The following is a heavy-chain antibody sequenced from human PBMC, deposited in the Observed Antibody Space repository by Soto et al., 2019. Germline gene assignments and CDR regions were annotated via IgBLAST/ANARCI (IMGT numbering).Heavy chain of an antibody. CDR1: RASISTGGYS. CDR3: AGGHSSSSDAFRF. V-gene: IGHV4-30-2*01. D-gene: IGHD6-13*01. CDR2: IYHYGST. Sequence: SQTLSLPCAFSRASISTGGYSWSWIRQPPRTGPEFIRYIYHYGSTYYNPSLRSRDTLSVDMFKNQVSLRLPSVTAANPAMYYCAGGHSSSSDAFRFWGQG. J-gene: IGHJ3*01.